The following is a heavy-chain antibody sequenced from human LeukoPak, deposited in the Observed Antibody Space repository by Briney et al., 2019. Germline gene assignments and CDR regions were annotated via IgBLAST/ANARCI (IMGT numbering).Heavy chain of an antibody. Sequence: AGGSLRLSCAASGFTFSSYWMSWVRQAPGKGLEWVANIRQDGSEKNYVDSVKGRFTISRDNAKNSLYLQMNSLRAEDTAVYYCAREVTSSGWYGDYWGQGTLVTVSS. V-gene: IGHV3-7*01. D-gene: IGHD6-19*01. CDR3: AREVTSSGWYGDY. J-gene: IGHJ4*02. CDR2: IRQDGSEK. CDR1: GFTFSSYW.